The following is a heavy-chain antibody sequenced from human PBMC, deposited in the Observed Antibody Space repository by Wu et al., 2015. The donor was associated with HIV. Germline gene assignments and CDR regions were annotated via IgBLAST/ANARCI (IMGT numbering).Heavy chain of an antibody. CDR1: GYTFTSYY. D-gene: IGHD2-15*01. CDR3: ARGKCSGGSCYFERKLRGIDY. Sequence: QVQLVQSGAEVKKPGASVKVSCKASGYTFTSYYMHWVRQAPGQGLEWMGIINPSGGSTSYAQKFQGRVTMTRDTSTSTVYMELSSLRSEDTAVYYCARGKCSGGSCYFERKLRGIDYVGPGNAGHRLL. V-gene: IGHV1-46*01. CDR2: INPSGGST. J-gene: IGHJ4*02.